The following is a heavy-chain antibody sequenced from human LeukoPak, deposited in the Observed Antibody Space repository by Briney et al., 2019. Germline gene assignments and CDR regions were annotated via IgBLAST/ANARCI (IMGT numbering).Heavy chain of an antibody. Sequence: RSGGSLRLSCAASGFIFSDYSMNWVRQAPGKGLEWVSGINWNGGSTGYADSVKGRFTISRDNAKNTLYLQMNSLRAEDTAVYYCATNIGSDWGQGTLVTVSS. CDR3: ATNIGSD. CDR2: INWNGGST. J-gene: IGHJ4*02. V-gene: IGHV3-20*04. CDR1: GFIFSDYS. D-gene: IGHD1/OR15-1a*01.